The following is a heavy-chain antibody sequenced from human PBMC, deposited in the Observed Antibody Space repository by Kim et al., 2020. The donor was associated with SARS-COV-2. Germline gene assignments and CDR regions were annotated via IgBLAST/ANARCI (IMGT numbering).Heavy chain of an antibody. CDR3: ARRIPARNLDFDY. CDR1: GGSMSSSDYY. D-gene: IGHD6-6*01. CDR2: IYNSGPI. J-gene: IGHJ4*02. Sequence: SETLSLTCTVSGGSMSSSDYYWGWIRQPPGKGLEWIGSIYNSGPIYYNPSLKSRVTISIDMSKNQFSLKLSPVTAADTAVYYCARRIPARNLDFDYWGQGTLVTVSS. V-gene: IGHV4-39*01.